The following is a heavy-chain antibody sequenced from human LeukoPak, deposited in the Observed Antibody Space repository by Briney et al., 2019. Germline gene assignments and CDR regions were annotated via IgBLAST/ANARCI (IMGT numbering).Heavy chain of an antibody. CDR3: ARGGRFGELSSSL. V-gene: IGHV3-74*01. D-gene: IGHD3-10*01. Sequence: GGSLRLSCKASAFTFRSYWMHWVRQAPGRGLAWVSRINTDGSSTTYADSVKGRFTIFRDNARNTLYLQTNSLRADDTALYFCARGGRFGELSSSLWGQGTLVTVSS. CDR2: INTDGSST. CDR1: AFTFRSYW. J-gene: IGHJ4*02.